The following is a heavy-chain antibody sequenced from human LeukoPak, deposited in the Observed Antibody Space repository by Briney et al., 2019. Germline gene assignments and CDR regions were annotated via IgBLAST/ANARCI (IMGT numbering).Heavy chain of an antibody. CDR3: ARDRTGEAGMAAFDY. D-gene: IGHD3-10*01. CDR1: GFTFSTYS. V-gene: IGHV3-21*01. CDR2: ISSTSSYI. J-gene: IGHJ4*02. Sequence: GGSLRLSCAASGFTFSTYSMNWVRQAPGKGLEWVSSISSTSSYIYYADSVKGRFTISRDNAKNSLYLQMNSLRVEDTAVYYCARDRTGEAGMAAFDYWGQGTLVTVSS.